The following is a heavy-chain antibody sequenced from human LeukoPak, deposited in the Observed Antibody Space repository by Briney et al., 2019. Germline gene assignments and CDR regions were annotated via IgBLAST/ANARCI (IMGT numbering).Heavy chain of an antibody. Sequence: PSETLSLTCTVSGGSISSSSYYWGWIRQPPGKGLEWIGRIYYSGSTYYNPSLKSRVTISVDTSKNQFSLKLSSVTAADTAVYYCARDQSIYSYYYDSSGYPNDAFDIWGQGTMVTVSS. CDR2: IYYSGST. CDR1: GGSISSSSYY. D-gene: IGHD3-22*01. CDR3: ARDQSIYSYYYDSSGYPNDAFDI. J-gene: IGHJ3*02. V-gene: IGHV4-39*07.